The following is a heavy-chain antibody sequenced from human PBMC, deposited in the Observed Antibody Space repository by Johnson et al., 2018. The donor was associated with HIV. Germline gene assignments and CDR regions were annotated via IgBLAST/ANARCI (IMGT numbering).Heavy chain of an antibody. CDR1: GFTVSSNY. D-gene: IGHD2-2*01. Sequence: VQLVESGGGLIQPGGSLRLSCAASGFTVSSNYMSWVRQAPGKGLEWVSVIYSGGRTYYADSEKGRFTFSRDNSKNSLYLQMNSLRAEDTAVYYCASLPGDAFDIWGQGTMVTVSS. J-gene: IGHJ3*02. CDR3: ASLPGDAFDI. V-gene: IGHV3-53*01. CDR2: IYSGGRT.